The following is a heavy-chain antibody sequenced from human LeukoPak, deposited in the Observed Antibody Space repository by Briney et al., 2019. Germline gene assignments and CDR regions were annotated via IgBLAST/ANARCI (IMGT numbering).Heavy chain of an antibody. V-gene: IGHV4-61*03. CDR2: IYHTGKT. D-gene: IGHD3-10*01. J-gene: IGHJ4*02. Sequence: PSETLSLTCTVSGDSVSNGNYYWSWLRQPPGKALEWIGYIYHTGKTYYNPSLEGRVTILVDTSRNHFSVKLSSVTAADTAVYYCARSQNYYGSGDYWSQGTLVTVSS. CDR3: ARSQNYYGSGDY. CDR1: GDSVSNGNYY.